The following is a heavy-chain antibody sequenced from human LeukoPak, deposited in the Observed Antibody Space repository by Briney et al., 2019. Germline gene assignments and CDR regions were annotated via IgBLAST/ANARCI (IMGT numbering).Heavy chain of an antibody. CDR3: AGVRAGANRAFDV. CDR2: IDPDDSGS. Sequence: GGSLRRSCAASGFTFSRYWMHWVRQAPGEGLVWVSRIDPDDSGSSYADSVKGRFTISRDNAKNTLWLQMNSLRADDTAVYYCAGVRAGANRAFDVWGQGTVVAVSS. CDR1: GFTFSRYW. V-gene: IGHV3-74*01. J-gene: IGHJ3*01. D-gene: IGHD4/OR15-4a*01.